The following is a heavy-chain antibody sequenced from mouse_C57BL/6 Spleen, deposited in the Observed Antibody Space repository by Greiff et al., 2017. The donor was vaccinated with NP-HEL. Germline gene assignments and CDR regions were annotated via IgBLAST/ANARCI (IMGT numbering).Heavy chain of an antibody. CDR1: GYTFTSYW. Sequence: VQLQQSGAELAKPGASVKLSCKASGYTFTSYWMHWVKQRPGQGLEWIGYINPSSGYTKYNQKFKDKATLTADKSSSTAYMQLSSLTYEDSAVYYCARYHYGSSSWFAYWGQGTLVTVSA. V-gene: IGHV1-7*01. CDR3: ARYHYGSSSWFAY. J-gene: IGHJ3*01. CDR2: INPSSGYT. D-gene: IGHD1-1*01.